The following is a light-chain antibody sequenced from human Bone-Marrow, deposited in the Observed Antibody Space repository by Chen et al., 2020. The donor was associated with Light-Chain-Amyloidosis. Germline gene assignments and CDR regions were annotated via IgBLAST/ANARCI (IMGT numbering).Light chain of an antibody. V-gene: IGLV3-25*03. CDR2: RDT. Sequence: SYELTQTPSVSVSPGQTARITCSGDDLPTKYAYWYQQKPGPAPVLVIHRDTERPSGISARFSGSSSGTTATLTISGVQAEDEADYHCQSADSSGTYEVIFGGGTKLTVL. J-gene: IGLJ2*01. CDR1: DLPTKY. CDR3: QSADSSGTYEVI.